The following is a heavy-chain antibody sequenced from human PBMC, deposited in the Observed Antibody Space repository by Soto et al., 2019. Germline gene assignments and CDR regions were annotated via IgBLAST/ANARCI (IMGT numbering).Heavy chain of an antibody. Sequence: QVQLVQSGAEVKKPAASVKVSCKASGGTFSSYAISWVRQAPGQGLEWMGGIIPICGTANYTQKFQGRVTITADESTSTANMVVSSLSSEDTAVYYCEREVGGKSCSLYFDYWGQGTLVTVSS. V-gene: IGHV1-69*01. CDR3: EREVGGKSCSLYFDY. J-gene: IGHJ4*02. CDR2: IIPICGTA. D-gene: IGHD2-15*01. CDR1: GGTFSSYA.